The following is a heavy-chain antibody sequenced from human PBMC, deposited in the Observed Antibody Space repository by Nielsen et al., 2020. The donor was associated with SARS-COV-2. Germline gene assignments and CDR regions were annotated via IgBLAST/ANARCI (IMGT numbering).Heavy chain of an antibody. D-gene: IGHD2-2*01. V-gene: IGHV1-69*13. CDR1: GGTFTTYS. CDR2: ITPVFDSA. CDR3: ARERYCSSTSCGMDV. J-gene: IGHJ6*02. Sequence: SVKVSCKASGGTFTTYSFSSMRQGPGQGLEWMGGITPVFDSAKYAQKFQGRVTFTADQSASIAYMELSRLRSDDTAVYYCARERYCSSTSCGMDVWGQGTTVTVSS.